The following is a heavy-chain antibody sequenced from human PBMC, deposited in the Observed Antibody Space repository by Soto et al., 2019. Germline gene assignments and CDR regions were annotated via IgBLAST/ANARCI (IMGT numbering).Heavy chain of an antibody. CDR3: ARGGSLVVVTAPFDY. D-gene: IGHD2-21*02. Sequence: ASVKLSCKASGYTFTDYYMNWVRQAPGQGLEWMGVINPSGGYTTYGQRFLGRLSMTRDTSTNTVYMELSGLRFEDTAVYYCARGGSLVVVTAPFDYWGQGSLVNVSS. V-gene: IGHV1-46*03. CDR2: INPSGGYT. J-gene: IGHJ4*02. CDR1: GYTFTDYY.